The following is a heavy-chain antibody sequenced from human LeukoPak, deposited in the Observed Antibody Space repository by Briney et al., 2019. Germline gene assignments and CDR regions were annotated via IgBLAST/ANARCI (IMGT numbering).Heavy chain of an antibody. CDR3: AGDGYESNGYVDY. CDR2: ISYDGSNK. D-gene: IGHD3-22*01. Sequence: GGSLRLSCAASGFTFSSYGMHWVRQAPGKGLEWVAVISYDGSNKYYVDSVKGRFTISRDNSKNTLYLQMSSLRAEDTAMYYCAGDGYESNGYVDYWGQGTLVTVSS. V-gene: IGHV3-30*03. CDR1: GFTFSSYG. J-gene: IGHJ4*02.